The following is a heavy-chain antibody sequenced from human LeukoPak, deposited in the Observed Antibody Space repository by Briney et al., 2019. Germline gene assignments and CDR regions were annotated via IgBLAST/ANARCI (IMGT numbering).Heavy chain of an antibody. D-gene: IGHD4-17*01. Sequence: GGSLRLSCAASGFTFSTYAMSWVRQAPGKGLEWVSSISGSGGNTYYADSVKGRFTISRDNSKNTLYLQMNSLRAEDTAGYYCAKGRNDYGDAALYYWGQGTLVTVSS. V-gene: IGHV3-23*01. CDR3: AKGRNDYGDAALYY. J-gene: IGHJ4*02. CDR1: GFTFSTYA. CDR2: ISGSGGNT.